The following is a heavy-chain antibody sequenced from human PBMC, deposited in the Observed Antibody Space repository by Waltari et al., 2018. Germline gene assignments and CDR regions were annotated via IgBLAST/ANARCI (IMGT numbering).Heavy chain of an antibody. CDR1: GGSISSSSYY. CDR2: IYYSGGT. Sequence: QLQLQESGPGLVKPSETLSLTCTVSGGSISSSSYYWGWIRQPPGKGLEWIGSIYYSGGTYYNPSLKSRVTISVDTSKNQFSRKLSSVTAADTAVYYCARQRSSGRWAAYYMDVWGKGTTVTVSS. J-gene: IGHJ6*03. V-gene: IGHV4-39*01. D-gene: IGHD3-10*01. CDR3: ARQRSSGRWAAYYMDV.